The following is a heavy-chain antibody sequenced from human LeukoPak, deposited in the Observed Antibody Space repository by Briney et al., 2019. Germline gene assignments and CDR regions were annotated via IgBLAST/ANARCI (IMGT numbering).Heavy chain of an antibody. Sequence: PSETLSLTCTVSGGSISSYYWSWIRQPAGKGLEWIGRIYTSGSTNYNPSLKSRVTMSVDTSKNQFSLRMHSVTAADTAIYYCVRNRTAGTFDSWGQGTLVIVSS. J-gene: IGHJ4*02. CDR2: IYTSGST. V-gene: IGHV4-4*07. D-gene: IGHD1-14*01. CDR3: VRNRTAGTFDS. CDR1: GGSISSYY.